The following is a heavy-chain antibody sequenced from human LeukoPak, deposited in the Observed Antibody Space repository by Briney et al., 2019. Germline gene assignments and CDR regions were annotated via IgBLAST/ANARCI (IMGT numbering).Heavy chain of an antibody. J-gene: IGHJ4*02. V-gene: IGHV4-59*01. D-gene: IGHD6-13*01. CDR3: ARTGAYSSSWSIDY. CDR1: GGSISSYY. CDR2: IYYSGSA. Sequence: SETLSLTCTVSGGSISSYYWSWIRQPPGKGLEGIGYIYYSGSANYNPSLKSRVTMSLDTSKNQFSLKLSSVTAADTAVYYCARTGAYSSSWSIDYWGQGTLVTVSS.